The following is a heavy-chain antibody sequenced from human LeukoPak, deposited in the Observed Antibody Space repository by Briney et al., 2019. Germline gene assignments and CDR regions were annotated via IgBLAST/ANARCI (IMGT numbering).Heavy chain of an antibody. Sequence: SETLSLTCTVSGGSISSYYWSWIRQPPGKGLEWIGYIYYSGSTNYNPSLKSRVTISVDTSKNQFSLKLSSVAAADMAVYYCARVNVVVVAATVNNWFDPWGQGTLVTVSS. CDR2: IYYSGST. CDR1: GGSISSYY. D-gene: IGHD2-15*01. J-gene: IGHJ5*02. CDR3: ARVNVVVVAATVNNWFDP. V-gene: IGHV4-59*01.